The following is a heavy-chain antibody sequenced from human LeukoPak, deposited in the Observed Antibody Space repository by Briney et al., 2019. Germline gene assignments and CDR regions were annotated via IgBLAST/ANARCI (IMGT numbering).Heavy chain of an antibody. CDR3: ARRVHADTGNWFDP. Sequence: SETLSLTCTVSGGLITSYYWRWIRQSTGKGLVCVGYVFYSENTRYNPSLGSRVTISMDTSTNKFSLKLNSVTAADTAVYYCARRVHADTGNWFDPWGPGTLVIVSS. D-gene: IGHD3-16*01. J-gene: IGHJ5*02. CDR1: GGLITSYY. CDR2: VFYSENT. V-gene: IGHV4-59*08.